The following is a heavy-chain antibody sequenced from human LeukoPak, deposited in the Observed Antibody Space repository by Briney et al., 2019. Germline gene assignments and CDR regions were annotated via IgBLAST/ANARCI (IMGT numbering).Heavy chain of an antibody. Sequence: GGSLRLSCAASGFTFSSYWMHWVRQAPGKGLVWVSRINSDGSSTSYADSVKGRFTISRDSSKNTLYLQMNSLRAEDTAVYYCARVAAAGAGYNNYGMDVWGQGTTVTVSS. J-gene: IGHJ6*02. V-gene: IGHV3-74*01. CDR2: INSDGSST. D-gene: IGHD6-13*01. CDR3: ARVAAAGAGYNNYGMDV. CDR1: GFTFSSYW.